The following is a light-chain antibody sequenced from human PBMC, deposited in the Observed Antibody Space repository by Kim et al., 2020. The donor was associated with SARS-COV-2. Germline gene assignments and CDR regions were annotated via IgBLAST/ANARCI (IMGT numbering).Light chain of an antibody. CDR3: QHSWT. Sequence: SPLSASVGDRVTIACRASENINSYLNWYQQKPGKAPKLLIYTASSLQSGVPSRFSGSGYGTDFTLTISGLQPEDFASYYCQHSWTFGQGTKVDIK. CDR1: ENINSY. J-gene: IGKJ1*01. V-gene: IGKV1-39*01. CDR2: TAS.